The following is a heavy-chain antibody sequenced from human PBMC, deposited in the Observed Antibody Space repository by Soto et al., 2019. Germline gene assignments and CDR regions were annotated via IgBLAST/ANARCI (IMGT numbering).Heavy chain of an antibody. Sequence: SETRSLTCTVSGVSISSYYWSWIRQPPGKGLEWIGYIYYSGSTNYNPSLKSRVTISVDTSKNQFSLKLSSVTAADTAVYYCARVGASHDAFDIWGQETMVTVSS. CDR2: IYYSGST. CDR1: GVSISSYY. D-gene: IGHD6-6*01. CDR3: ARVGASHDAFDI. V-gene: IGHV4-59*01. J-gene: IGHJ3*02.